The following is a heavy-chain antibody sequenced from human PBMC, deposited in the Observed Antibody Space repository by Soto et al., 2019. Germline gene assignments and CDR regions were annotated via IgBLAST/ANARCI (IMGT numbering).Heavy chain of an antibody. V-gene: IGHV1-18*01. CDR3: ARDWFGIDY. CDR2: INPYNGNT. J-gene: IGHJ4*02. D-gene: IGHD3-16*01. Sequence: QVQLVQSGAEVKKPGASVKVSCKASGYTFTSYGISWVRQAPGQGLEWMGWINPYNGNTNYAQKLQGRVTMTTDTSTNAAYMELRSMSSDDTAVYYCARDWFGIDYWGQGTLVTVSS. CDR1: GYTFTSYG.